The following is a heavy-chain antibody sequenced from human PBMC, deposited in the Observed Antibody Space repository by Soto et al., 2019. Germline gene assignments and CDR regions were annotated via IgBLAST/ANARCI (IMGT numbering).Heavy chain of an antibody. CDR2: IDPSDSYT. CDR3: ARLVVPAATNWFDP. D-gene: IGHD2-2*01. CDR1: GYSFTSYW. J-gene: IGHJ5*02. V-gene: IGHV5-10-1*01. Sequence: PGESLKFCCKVSGYSFTSYWISGVRQMPGKGLEWMGRIDPSDSYTNYSPSFQGHVTISADKSISTAYLQWSSLKASDTAMYYCARLVVPAATNWFDPWGQGTLVTVSS.